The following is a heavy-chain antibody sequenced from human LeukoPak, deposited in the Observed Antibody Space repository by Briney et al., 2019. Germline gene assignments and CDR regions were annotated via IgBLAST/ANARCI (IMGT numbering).Heavy chain of an antibody. Sequence: ASVKVSRKASGYTFASYYMHWVRQAPGQGLEWMGIINPSGGSTSCAQKFQGRVTMTRDTSTSTVYMELSSLRSEDTAVYYCARTTVTGEGYFDYWGQGTLVTVSS. V-gene: IGHV1-46*01. CDR3: ARTTVTGEGYFDY. CDR1: GYTFASYY. J-gene: IGHJ4*02. CDR2: INPSGGST. D-gene: IGHD4-17*01.